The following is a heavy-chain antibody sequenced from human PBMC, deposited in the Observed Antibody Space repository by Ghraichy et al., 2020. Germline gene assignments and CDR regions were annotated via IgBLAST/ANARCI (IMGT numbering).Heavy chain of an antibody. CDR3: ARGEWEQTAGYYYYYGMDV. CDR2: IYYSGST. J-gene: IGHJ6*02. V-gene: IGHV4-59*01. Sequence: SETLSLTCTVSGGSISSYYWSWIRQPPGKGLEWIGYIYYSGSTNYNPSLKSRVTISVDTSKNQFPLKLSSVTAADTAVYYCARGEWEQTAGYYYYYGMDVWGQGTTVTVSS. CDR1: GGSISSYY. D-gene: IGHD1-26*01.